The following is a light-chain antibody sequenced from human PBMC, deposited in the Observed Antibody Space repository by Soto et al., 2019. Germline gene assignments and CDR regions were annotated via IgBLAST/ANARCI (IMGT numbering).Light chain of an antibody. CDR3: CSYTTSNTRQIV. J-gene: IGLJ1*01. CDR2: DVT. V-gene: IGLV2-14*01. Sequence: QSVLTQPASGSGSPGQSSTISCTGTSSDVGGYNYVSWYQQQPGKAPKFMIYDVTKRPSGVSNRFSGSKSGNTASLTISGLQAEDEADYYCCSYTTSNTRQIVFGTGTKVTVL. CDR1: SSDVGGYNY.